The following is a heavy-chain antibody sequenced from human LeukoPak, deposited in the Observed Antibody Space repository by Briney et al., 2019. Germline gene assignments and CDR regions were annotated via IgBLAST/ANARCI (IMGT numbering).Heavy chain of an antibody. J-gene: IGHJ4*02. V-gene: IGHV6-1*01. CDR3: ARDRDDYGDYYFDY. Sequence: SQTLSLTCAISGDSVSSKNGAWNWIRQSPSRGLEWLGRIYYRSKWYNDYAVSVKSRITITPDTSKNQFSLQLNSVTPEDTAVYHCARDRDDYGDYYFDYWGQGTLVTVSS. CDR2: IYYRSKWYN. D-gene: IGHD4-17*01. CDR1: GDSVSSKNGA.